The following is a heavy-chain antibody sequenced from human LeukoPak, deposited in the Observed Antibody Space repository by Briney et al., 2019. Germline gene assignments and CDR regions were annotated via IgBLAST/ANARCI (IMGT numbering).Heavy chain of an antibody. CDR2: IRYDGSYQ. CDR1: GFTFSSYA. V-gene: IGHV3-33*08. Sequence: GGSLRLSCAASGFTFSSYAIHWVRQAPGKGLEWVATIRYDGSYQWYAESVKGRFTISRDNSKNTLYLQMNSLRAEDTAVYYCARVRGASSSSWYFDYWGQGTLVTVSS. D-gene: IGHD6-13*01. J-gene: IGHJ4*02. CDR3: ARVRGASSSSWYFDY.